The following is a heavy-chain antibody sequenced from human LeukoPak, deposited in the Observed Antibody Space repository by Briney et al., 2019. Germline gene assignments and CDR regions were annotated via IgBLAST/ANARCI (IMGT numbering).Heavy chain of an antibody. CDR2: IIPILGRA. J-gene: IGHJ2*01. CDR3: ASEAPRDVYYRDWYFDL. CDR1: GGTFNSYT. Sequence: SVKVSCKASGGTFNSYTISWVRQAPGQGGEWMGRIIPILGRANYAQRFQGGVTINGDKTTSTDYMEVRRQRAEDTAVYYCASEAPRDVYYRDWYFDLWGRGTLVTVSS. V-gene: IGHV1-69*08. D-gene: IGHD5-24*01.